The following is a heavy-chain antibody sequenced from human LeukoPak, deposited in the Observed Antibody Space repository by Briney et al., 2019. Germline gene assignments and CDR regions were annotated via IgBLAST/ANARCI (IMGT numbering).Heavy chain of an antibody. CDR1: GYTFTAYD. Sequence: ASVKVSCKASGYTFTAYDINWVRQATGQGLEWMGRMNPNSGNTGYAQKFQGSVTITRNTSISTAYMDFSNLRSEDTAVYYCARGKAGDSGGHRAFDIWGQGTMVTVSS. D-gene: IGHD2-15*01. CDR2: MNPNSGNT. V-gene: IGHV1-8*01. CDR3: ARGKAGDSGGHRAFDI. J-gene: IGHJ3*02.